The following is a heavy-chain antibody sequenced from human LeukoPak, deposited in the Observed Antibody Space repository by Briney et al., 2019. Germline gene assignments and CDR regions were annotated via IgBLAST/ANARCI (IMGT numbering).Heavy chain of an antibody. D-gene: IGHD3-3*01. J-gene: IGHJ6*02. Sequence: PSETLSLTCTVSGVSVSSGSYYWSWIRQPPGKGLEWIGEINHSGSTNYNPSLKSRVTISVDTSKNQFSLKLSSVTAADTAVYYCARESGRITIFGVVTKAGGMDVWGQGTTVTVSS. CDR2: INHSGST. CDR3: ARESGRITIFGVVTKAGGMDV. CDR1: GVSVSSGSYY. V-gene: IGHV4-39*07.